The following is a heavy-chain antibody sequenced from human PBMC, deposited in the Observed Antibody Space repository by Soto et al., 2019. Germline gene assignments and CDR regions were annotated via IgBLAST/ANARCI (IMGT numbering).Heavy chain of an antibody. CDR3: ARGEVSGSYYFDY. CDR1: GGSISSGGYY. CDR2: IYYSGST. J-gene: IGHJ4*02. D-gene: IGHD2-15*01. V-gene: IGHV4-31*03. Sequence: QVQLQESGPGLVKPSQTLSLTCTVSGGSISSGGYYWSWIRQHPGKGLEWIGYIYYSGSTYYNPSLKRRVTISVDTSKNQFSLKLSSVTAADTAVYYCARGEVSGSYYFDYWGQGTLVTVSS.